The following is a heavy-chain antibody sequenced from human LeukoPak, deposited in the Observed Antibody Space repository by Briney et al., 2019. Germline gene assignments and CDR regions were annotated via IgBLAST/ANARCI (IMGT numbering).Heavy chain of an antibody. CDR3: ARDVSSGYCSSTSCSAFGY. J-gene: IGHJ4*02. Sequence: GGSLRLSCAASGFTFSSYSMNWVRQAPGKGLEWVSSISSSSSYIYYADSVKGRFTISRDNAKNSLYLQMNSLRAEDTAVYYCARDVSSGYCSSTSCSAFGYWGQGTLVTVSS. D-gene: IGHD2-2*01. CDR1: GFTFSSYS. V-gene: IGHV3-21*01. CDR2: ISSSSSYI.